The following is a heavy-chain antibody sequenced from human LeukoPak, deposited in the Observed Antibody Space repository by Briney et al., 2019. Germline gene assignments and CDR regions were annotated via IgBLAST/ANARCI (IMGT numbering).Heavy chain of an antibody. J-gene: IGHJ4*02. D-gene: IGHD7-27*01. CDR3: ARDIPNNWGLGY. CDR2: ISYDGSNK. CDR1: GFTFSSYA. V-gene: IGHV3-30*14. Sequence: GRSLRLSCAASGFTFSSYAMHWVRQAPGKGLEWVAVISYDGSNKYYADSVKGRFTVSRDTSKNTLYLQMNSLRAEDTAVYYCARDIPNNWGLGYWGQGTLVTVPS.